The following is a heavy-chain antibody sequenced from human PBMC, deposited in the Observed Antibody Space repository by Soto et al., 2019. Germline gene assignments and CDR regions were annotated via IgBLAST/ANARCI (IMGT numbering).Heavy chain of an antibody. CDR1: GFTFSGFD. D-gene: IGHD2-15*01. Sequence: GGSLRLSCEASGFTFSGFDMHWVRQPPGKGLEWVSTIGTAGDTYYAVSVEGRFTISRDNAKNSLSLQMNSLRAGDTAVYFCARGQEVGAHFFDSWGQGTQVTVSS. J-gene: IGHJ4*02. CDR3: ARGQEVGAHFFDS. CDR2: IGTAGDT. V-gene: IGHV3-13*01.